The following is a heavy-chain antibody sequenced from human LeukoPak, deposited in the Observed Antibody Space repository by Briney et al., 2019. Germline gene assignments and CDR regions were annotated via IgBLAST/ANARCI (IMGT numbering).Heavy chain of an antibody. CDR3: AAKVTTRWYFDL. CDR1: GDSISSHY. V-gene: IGHV4-59*11. Sequence: SETLSLTCNVSGDSISSHYWSWIRQPPGKGLEWIGFVYHTGSTNHNPSLKSRVTISVDTSKNQFSLKMRSVTAADTAVYYCAAKVTTRWYFDLWGRGTLVTVSS. D-gene: IGHD4-17*01. J-gene: IGHJ2*01. CDR2: VYHTGST.